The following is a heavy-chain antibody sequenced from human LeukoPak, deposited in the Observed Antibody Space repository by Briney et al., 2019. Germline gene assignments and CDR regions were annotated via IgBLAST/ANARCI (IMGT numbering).Heavy chain of an antibody. J-gene: IGHJ3*02. Sequence: ASVKVSRKASGYTFTSYYMHWVRQAPGQGLEWMGIINPSGGSTSYAQKFQGRVTMTRDTSTSTVYMELSGLRSDDTAVYYCARATNGIVGATSAFDIWGQGTMVTVSS. CDR1: GYTFTSYY. CDR3: ARATNGIVGATSAFDI. CDR2: INPSGGST. V-gene: IGHV1-46*01. D-gene: IGHD1-26*01.